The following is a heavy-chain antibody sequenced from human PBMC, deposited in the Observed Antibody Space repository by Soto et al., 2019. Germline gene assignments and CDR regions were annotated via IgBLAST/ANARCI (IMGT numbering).Heavy chain of an antibody. J-gene: IGHJ6*02. Sequence: GGSLRLSCAASGFTFSSYAMSWVRQAPGKGLEWVSAISGSGGSTYYADSVKGRFTISRDNSKNTLYLQMNSLRAEDTAVYYCAKSEVSSGWDKIYYYYGMDVWGQGTTVTVSS. CDR3: AKSEVSSGWDKIYYYYGMDV. D-gene: IGHD6-19*01. V-gene: IGHV3-23*01. CDR2: ISGSGGST. CDR1: GFTFSSYA.